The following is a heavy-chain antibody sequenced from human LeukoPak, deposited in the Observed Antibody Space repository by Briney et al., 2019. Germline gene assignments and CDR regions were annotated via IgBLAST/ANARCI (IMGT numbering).Heavy chain of an antibody. CDR3: ARATLRGDPFDF. V-gene: IGHV4-31*03. CDR2: IFTSGNT. CDR1: GDSISSGGYY. Sequence: TLSLTCTVSGDSISSGGYYWTWIRQHPGKGLEWIGNIFTSGNTYYNPSLKGRVFTSVDTSKSQFSLRLTSVTAADTAVYYCARATLRGDPFDFWGQGTLVTVSS. D-gene: IGHD2-21*02. J-gene: IGHJ4*02.